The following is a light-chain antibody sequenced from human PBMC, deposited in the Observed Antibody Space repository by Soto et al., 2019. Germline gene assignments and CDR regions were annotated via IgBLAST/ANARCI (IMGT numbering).Light chain of an antibody. J-gene: IGLJ3*02. CDR1: SSDVGDYNY. CDR3: SSYAGSNNWV. Sequence: QSALTQPPSASGSPGQSVTISCTGTSSDVGDYNYVSWYQQYPGKAPKLMIYEVSKRPSGVPDRFSGSKSGNTASLTVSGLQAEDEADYYCSSYAGSNNWVFGGGTMLTVL. CDR2: EVS. V-gene: IGLV2-8*01.